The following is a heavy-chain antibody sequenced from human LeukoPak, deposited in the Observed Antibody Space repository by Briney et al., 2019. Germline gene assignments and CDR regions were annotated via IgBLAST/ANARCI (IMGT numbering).Heavy chain of an antibody. CDR1: GFTVSRNY. J-gene: IGHJ2*01. V-gene: IGHV3-53*01. Sequence: GGSLRVSCVASGFTVSRNYMSWVRQAPGKGLEWVSVIYSSGTTYYADSVKGRFTISRDDSRNTLFLQMNSLRTEDTAVYFCARGNGVRHWYFDLWGRGTLVTVSS. CDR2: IYSSGTT. CDR3: ARGNGVRHWYFDL. D-gene: IGHD3-10*01.